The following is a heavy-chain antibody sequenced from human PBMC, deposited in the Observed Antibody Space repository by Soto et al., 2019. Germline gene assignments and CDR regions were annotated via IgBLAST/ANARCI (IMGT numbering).Heavy chain of an antibody. V-gene: IGHV6-1*01. D-gene: IGHD2-21*01. Sequence: PSQTLSLTCAISGDSVSSNSAAWNWIRQSPSRGLEWLGRTYYRSKWYNDYAVSVKSRITINPDTSKNQFSLQLNSVTPEDTAVYYCARFASAHISSYYYYGMDVWGPGTTVTVSS. CDR1: GDSVSSNSAA. J-gene: IGHJ6*02. CDR3: ARFASAHISSYYYYGMDV. CDR2: TYYRSKWYN.